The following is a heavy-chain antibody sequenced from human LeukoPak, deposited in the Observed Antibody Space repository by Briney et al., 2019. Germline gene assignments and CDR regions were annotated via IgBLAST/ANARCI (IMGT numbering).Heavy chain of an antibody. D-gene: IGHD3-10*01. CDR3: ARDRGTTTFGEQDY. V-gene: IGHV3-30-3*01. Sequence: GGSLRLSCAASGFTFSSYAMHWVRQAPGKGLEWVAVISYDGSNKYYADSVKGRFTISRDNSKNTLYLQMNSLRAEDTAVYYCARDRGTTTFGEQDYWGQGTLVTVSS. J-gene: IGHJ4*02. CDR2: ISYDGSNK. CDR1: GFTFSSYA.